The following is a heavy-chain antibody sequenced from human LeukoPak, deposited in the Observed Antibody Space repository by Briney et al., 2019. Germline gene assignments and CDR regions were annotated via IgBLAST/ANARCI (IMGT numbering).Heavy chain of an antibody. V-gene: IGHV1-69*05. D-gene: IGHD3-22*01. CDR2: IIPIFGTA. J-gene: IGHJ5*02. CDR3: ARVGYYYDSSGST. Sequence: SVGVSCKASGGTFSSYAISWVRQAPGQGLEWMGGIIPIFGTANYAQKFQGRVTITTDESTSTAYMELSSLRSEDTAVYYCARVGYYYDSSGSTWGQGTLVTVSS. CDR1: GGTFSSYA.